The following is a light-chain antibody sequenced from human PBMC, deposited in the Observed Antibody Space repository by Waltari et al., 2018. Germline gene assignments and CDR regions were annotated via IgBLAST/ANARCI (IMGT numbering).Light chain of an antibody. CDR1: QSLLHSNGYNY. Sequence: DIVMTQSPLSLPVTPGEPASIPCRSSQSLLHSNGYNYLDWYLQKPGRYPQLLMYLGSTRASGGPDRLSGSGSGTDFTLKISRVEAEDVGVYYCMQALQTPPYTFGQGTKLEIK. V-gene: IGKV2-28*01. CDR2: LGS. CDR3: MQALQTPPYT. J-gene: IGKJ2*01.